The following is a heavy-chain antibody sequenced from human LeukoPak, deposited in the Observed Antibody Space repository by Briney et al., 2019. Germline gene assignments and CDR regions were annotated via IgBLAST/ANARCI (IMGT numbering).Heavy chain of an antibody. CDR1: GFTFSSYS. CDR3: ARDRGCSGGSCYRYFDY. Sequence: GGSLRLSCAASGFTFSSYSMNWVRQAPGKGLEWVSYISSSGSTIYYAGSVKGRLTISRDNAKNSLYLQMNSLRDEDTAVYYCARDRGCSGGSCYRYFDYWGQGTLVTVSS. CDR2: ISSSGSTI. V-gene: IGHV3-48*02. D-gene: IGHD2-15*01. J-gene: IGHJ4*02.